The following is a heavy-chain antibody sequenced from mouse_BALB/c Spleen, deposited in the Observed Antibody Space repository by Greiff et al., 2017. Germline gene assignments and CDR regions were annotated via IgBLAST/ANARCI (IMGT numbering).Heavy chain of an antibody. V-gene: IGHV2-9-2*01. J-gene: IGHJ4*01. D-gene: IGHD4-1*01. CDR3: ERWDCEDMDY. CDR2: IWTGGGT. Sequence: VKLVESGPGLVAPSQSLSITCTVSGFSLTSYDISWIRQPPGKGLEWLGVIWTGGGTNYNSAFMSRLSISKDNSKSQVFLQMNSLQTDDTAIYYCERWDCEDMDYWGQGTSVTVSS. CDR1: GFSLTSYD.